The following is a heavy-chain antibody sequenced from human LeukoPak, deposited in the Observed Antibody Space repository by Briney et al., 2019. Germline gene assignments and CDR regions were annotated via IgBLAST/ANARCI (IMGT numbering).Heavy chain of an antibody. CDR3: ARVLSSSGADYYFDY. J-gene: IGHJ4*02. CDR1: GGSISSYY. CDR2: IYTGGST. V-gene: IGHV4-4*07. Sequence: PSETLSLTCTVSGGSISSYYWSWIRQPAGKGLEWIGRIYTGGSTSYNPSLKSRVTMSVDTSKNQFSLKLSSVTAADTAVYYCARVLSSSGADYYFDYWGQGTLVTVSS. D-gene: IGHD6-6*01.